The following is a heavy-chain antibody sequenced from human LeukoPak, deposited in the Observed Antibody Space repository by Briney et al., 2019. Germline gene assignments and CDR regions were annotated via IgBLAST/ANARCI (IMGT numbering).Heavy chain of an antibody. CDR1: GYTFTGYY. Sequence: ASVKVSCKASGYTFTGYYMHWVRQAPGQGLEWMGWINPNSGGTNYAQKFQGRVTMTRVTSISTAYMELSRLRSDDTAVYYCARNPVLRYFDWLPNWFDPWGQGTLVTVSS. D-gene: IGHD3-9*01. J-gene: IGHJ5*02. V-gene: IGHV1-2*02. CDR2: INPNSGGT. CDR3: ARNPVLRYFDWLPNWFDP.